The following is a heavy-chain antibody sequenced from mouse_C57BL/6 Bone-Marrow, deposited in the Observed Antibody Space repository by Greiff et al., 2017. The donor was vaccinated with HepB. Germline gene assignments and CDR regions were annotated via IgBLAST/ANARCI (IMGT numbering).Heavy chain of an antibody. V-gene: IGHV1-59*01. D-gene: IGHD1-1*01. CDR2: IDPSDSYT. J-gene: IGHJ2*01. Sequence: QVQLQQPGAELVRPGTSVKLSCKASGYTFTSYWMHWVKQRPGQGLEWIGVIDPSDSYTNYNQKFKGKATLTVDTSSSTAYMQLSSLTSEDSAVYYCEVVGFDYWGQGTTLTVSS. CDR3: EVVGFDY. CDR1: GYTFTSYW.